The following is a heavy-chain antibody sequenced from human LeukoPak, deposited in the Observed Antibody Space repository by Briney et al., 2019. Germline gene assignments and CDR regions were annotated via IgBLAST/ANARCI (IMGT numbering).Heavy chain of an antibody. CDR2: ISGSGDSI. J-gene: IGHJ4*02. D-gene: IGHD3-3*01. CDR1: GFTFSTYA. CDR3: ARDPYDFWSGYYKGNDY. Sequence: GGSLRLSCPASGFTFSTYAMTWVRQAPGKGLEWVSTISGSGDSIHYSDSVKGRFTISRDNAKNSLYLQMNSLRAEDTAVYYCARDPYDFWSGYYKGNDYWGQGTLVTVSS. V-gene: IGHV3-23*01.